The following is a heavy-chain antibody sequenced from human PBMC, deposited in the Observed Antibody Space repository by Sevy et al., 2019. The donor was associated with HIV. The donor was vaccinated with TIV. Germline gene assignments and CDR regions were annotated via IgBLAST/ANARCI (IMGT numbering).Heavy chain of an antibody. Sequence: GGSLRLSCEASAINIRDYWMNWVRQAPGKGLEWVANINPDGSKIYYADSVKGRFTISRDNSKNTLYLQMNSLRAEDTAVYYCARDSDMGYCISTSCPYYFDYWGQGTLVTVSS. V-gene: IGHV3-7*01. J-gene: IGHJ4*02. CDR1: AINIRDYW. D-gene: IGHD2-2*01. CDR2: INPDGSKI. CDR3: ARDSDMGYCISTSCPYYFDY.